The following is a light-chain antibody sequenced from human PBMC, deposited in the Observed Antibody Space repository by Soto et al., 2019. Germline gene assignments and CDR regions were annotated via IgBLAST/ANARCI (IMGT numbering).Light chain of an antibody. V-gene: IGLV2-14*01. J-gene: IGLJ1*01. CDR3: ISYTNSSLYG. Sequence: QSVLTQPASVSGSPGQSITISCTGTSSDVGAYNYVSWYQQHPGKAPKVMIFEVSHRPSGVSNRFSGAQSGNTASLTISGLQADDDADYYCISYTNSSLYGFGTGTKLTVL. CDR2: EVS. CDR1: SSDVGAYNY.